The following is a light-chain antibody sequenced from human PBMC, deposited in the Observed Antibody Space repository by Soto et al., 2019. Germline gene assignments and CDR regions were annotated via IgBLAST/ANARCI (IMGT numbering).Light chain of an antibody. CDR1: SSDVGSYNL. CDR3: QSSDSSVSGDV. CDR2: EGS. V-gene: IGLV2-23*01. J-gene: IGLJ1*01. Sequence: QSALTQPASVSGSPGQSITISCTGTSSDVGSYNLVSWYQQHPGKAPKLMIYEGSKRPSGVSNRFSGSKSGNTASLTISGLQAEDEADYYCQSSDSSVSGDVFGAGTKVTVL.